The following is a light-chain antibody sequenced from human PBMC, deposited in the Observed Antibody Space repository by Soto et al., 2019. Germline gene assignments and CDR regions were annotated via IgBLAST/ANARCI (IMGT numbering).Light chain of an antibody. CDR2: GAF. V-gene: IGKV3-11*01. Sequence: EIVLTQSPATLSLYPGERATLSCRASPSVSNYLAWYQQKPGQAPRLLIYGAFNRATGIPARFSGSGSGADFTLTISSLEPEDFAVYYCQQRSNWPITFGQGTRLEV. J-gene: IGKJ5*01. CDR3: QQRSNWPIT. CDR1: PSVSNY.